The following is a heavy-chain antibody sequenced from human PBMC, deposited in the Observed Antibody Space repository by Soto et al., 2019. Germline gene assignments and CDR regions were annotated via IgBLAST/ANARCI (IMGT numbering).Heavy chain of an antibody. CDR3: ARRGSSSWYGY. V-gene: IGHV4-39*01. J-gene: IGHJ4*02. CDR2: IYYSGST. CDR1: GGSISSSSYY. Sequence: QLQLQESGPGLVKPSETLSLTCTVSGGSISSSSYYWGWIRQPPGKGLEWIGSIYYSGSTYYNPSLTSRVTISVDTSKNQFSLKLSSVTAADPAVYYCARRGSSSWYGYWGQGTLVTVSS. D-gene: IGHD6-13*01.